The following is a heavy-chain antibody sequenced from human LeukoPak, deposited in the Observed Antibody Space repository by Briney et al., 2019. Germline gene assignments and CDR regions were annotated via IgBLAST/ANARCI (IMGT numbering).Heavy chain of an antibody. CDR3: AKDPYGTRYFDH. Sequence: GGSLRLSCAASGFTFSSHALSWVRQAPGKGLEWVSSLSGSGYNTYYADSVKGRFTISRDNSKNTVYLQMNSLGAEDTAVYYCAKDPYGTRYFDHWGQGTLVTVSS. V-gene: IGHV3-23*01. J-gene: IGHJ4*02. CDR1: GFTFSSHA. D-gene: IGHD2-2*01. CDR2: LSGSGYNT.